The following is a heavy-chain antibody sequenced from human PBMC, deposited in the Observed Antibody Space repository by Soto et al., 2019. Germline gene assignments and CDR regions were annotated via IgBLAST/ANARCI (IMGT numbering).Heavy chain of an antibody. V-gene: IGHV1-3*01. J-gene: IGHJ4*02. CDR3: ARGLGLYYFDY. Sequence: GASVKVSCKASGYTFTSYAMHWVRQAPGQRLEWMGWINAGNGNTKYSQKFQGRVTITRDTSASTAYMELGSLRSEDTAVYYCARGLGLYYFDYWGQGTLVTVSS. D-gene: IGHD1-26*01. CDR2: INAGNGNT. CDR1: GYTFTSYA.